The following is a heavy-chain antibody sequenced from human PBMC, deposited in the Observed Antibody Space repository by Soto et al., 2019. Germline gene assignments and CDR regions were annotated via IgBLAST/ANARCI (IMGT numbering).Heavy chain of an antibody. D-gene: IGHD1-20*01. J-gene: IGHJ5*02. CDR1: GGSISSGGYY. Sequence: SETLSLTCTVSGGSISSGGYYWSWIRQHPGKGLEWIGYIYYSGSTYYNPSLKSRVTISVDTSKNQFSLKLSSVTATDTAVYYCARVGGINWFDPWGQGTLVTVSS. V-gene: IGHV4-31*03. CDR2: IYYSGST. CDR3: ARVGGINWFDP.